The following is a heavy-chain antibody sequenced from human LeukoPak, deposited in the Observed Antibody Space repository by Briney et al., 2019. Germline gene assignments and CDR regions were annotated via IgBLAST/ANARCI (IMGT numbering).Heavy chain of an antibody. CDR2: INDDGSDT. Sequence: TGGSLRLSCAASGFTFKLYWMHWVRQVPGKGPVWVARINDDGSDTVYADSVKGRFTISRDNAKNSLYLQMNSLRAEDTAVYYCARDSNYYTDNWFDPWGQGTLVTVSS. D-gene: IGHD4-11*01. CDR3: ARDSNYYTDNWFDP. J-gene: IGHJ5*02. V-gene: IGHV3-74*01. CDR1: GFTFKLYW.